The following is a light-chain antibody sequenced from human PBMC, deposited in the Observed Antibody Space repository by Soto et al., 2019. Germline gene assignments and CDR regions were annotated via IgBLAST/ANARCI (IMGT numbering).Light chain of an antibody. CDR2: AAS. CDR3: QQLNSYPLT. V-gene: IGKV1-5*01. CDR1: QSVSGW. J-gene: IGKJ4*01. Sequence: DIKMTQSPSTLSASVGDTVTVTCRAIQSVSGWLAWYLQKPGEAPKLLIYAASTLQSGVPSRFVCSGAGSDCTRTISSLQPEDVSTYYCQQLNSYPLTFGGGTKVDIK.